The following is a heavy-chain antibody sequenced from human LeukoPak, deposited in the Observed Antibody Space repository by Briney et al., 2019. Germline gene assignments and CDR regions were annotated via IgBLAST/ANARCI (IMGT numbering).Heavy chain of an antibody. CDR2: MSSDGRSK. D-gene: IGHD1-26*01. CDR3: ARAFTGSYPPYYFDY. J-gene: IGHJ4*02. Sequence: PGRSLRLSCAASGFAFSSYSLYWVRQAPSKGLEWVAVMSSDGRSKYYADSVKGRLTISRDNAKNSLYLQMNSLRAEDTAVYYCARAFTGSYPPYYFDYWGQGTLVTVSS. V-gene: IGHV3-30*04. CDR1: GFAFSSYS.